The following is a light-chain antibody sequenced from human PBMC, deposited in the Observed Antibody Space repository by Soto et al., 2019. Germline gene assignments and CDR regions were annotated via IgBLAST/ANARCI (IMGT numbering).Light chain of an antibody. CDR3: EAWDAGLSEL. CDR1: SSNSGSSH. V-gene: IGLV1-47*01. J-gene: IGLJ1*01. CDR2: RDN. Sequence: QTRPPSVSGTPGQRVTISCSGCSSNSGSSHVYWDQQFPVTAPKLLIYRDNQRPSVVPDRFSGSKSGTSASLAISGLRSEDEADYYCEAWDAGLSELFGTGNKVT.